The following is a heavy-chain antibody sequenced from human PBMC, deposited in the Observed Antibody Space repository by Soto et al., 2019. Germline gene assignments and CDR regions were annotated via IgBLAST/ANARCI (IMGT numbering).Heavy chain of an antibody. D-gene: IGHD4-4*01. CDR1: GFTFSSYG. V-gene: IGHV3-30*18. CDR3: AKSEGRSNSPLKSADY. J-gene: IGHJ4*02. Sequence: HPGGSLRLSCAASGFTFSSYGMHWVRQAPGKGLEWVAVISYDGSNKYYADSVKGRFTISRDNSKNTLYLQMNSLRAEDTAVYYCAKSEGRSNSPLKSADYWGQGTLVTVSS. CDR2: ISYDGSNK.